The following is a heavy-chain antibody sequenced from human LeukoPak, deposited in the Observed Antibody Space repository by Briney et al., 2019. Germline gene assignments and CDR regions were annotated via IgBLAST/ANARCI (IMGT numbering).Heavy chain of an antibody. CDR2: INSDGSWT. J-gene: IGHJ4*02. CDR3: VSFYETY. D-gene: IGHD2-2*01. Sequence: GGSLRLSCVASGFTFSNYWMHWVRQAPGKGLVWVSHINSDGSWTSYADSVKGRFTISKDNAKNTVYLQMNNLRAEDTAVYYCVSFYETYWGRGTLVTVSS. V-gene: IGHV3-74*01. CDR1: GFTFSNYW.